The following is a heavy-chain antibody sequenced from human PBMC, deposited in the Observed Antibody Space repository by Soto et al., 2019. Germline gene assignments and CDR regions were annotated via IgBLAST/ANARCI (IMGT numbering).Heavy chain of an antibody. CDR3: AREPNESYYFDY. V-gene: IGHV1-46*01. J-gene: IGHJ4*02. CDR2: IRPSGGRT. Sequence: QLHLVQSGAEVKKPGASVKVSCKASGYTFTNYYIHWVRQAPGQGLEWLGIIRPSGGRTEYAQRFQGRVTMTRDTSTSTVYIELTSLTSEDTAVSYCAREPNESYYFDYWGQGTLVTVAS. CDR1: GYTFTNYY. D-gene: IGHD5-18*01.